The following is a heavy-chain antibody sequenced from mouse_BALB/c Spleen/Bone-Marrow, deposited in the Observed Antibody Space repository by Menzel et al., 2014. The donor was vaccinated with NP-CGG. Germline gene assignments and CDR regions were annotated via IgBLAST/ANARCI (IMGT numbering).Heavy chain of an antibody. V-gene: IGHV1S22*01. J-gene: IGHJ2*01. CDR3: ATRFITTAGY. CDR2: IYPGSSSS. CDR1: GYTFTSHW. D-gene: IGHD1-2*01. Sequence: LVRPGASVKLSCKASGYTFTSHWMHWVKQRPGQGLEWIGNIYPGSSSSNYDEKFKSKATLTVDNSSSTAYMELRSLTSEDSAVYYCATRFITTAGYWGQGTTLTVSS.